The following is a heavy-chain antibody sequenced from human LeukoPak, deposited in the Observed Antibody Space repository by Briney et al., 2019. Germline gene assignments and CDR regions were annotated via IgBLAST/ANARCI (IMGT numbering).Heavy chain of an antibody. Sequence: SETLSLTCAVSGGSLSSSNWWSWVRQPPGRGRGGIGEFYLIGSTNYNPSLKSRVTISVDKSKSQFSLKLSSVTAADTAVYYCARRLYSYGTTITYYYYYGMDVWGQGTTVTVSS. CDR2: FYLIGST. J-gene: IGHJ6*02. CDR3: ARRLYSYGTTITYYYYYGMDV. V-gene: IGHV4-4*02. D-gene: IGHD5-18*01. CDR1: GGSLSSSNW.